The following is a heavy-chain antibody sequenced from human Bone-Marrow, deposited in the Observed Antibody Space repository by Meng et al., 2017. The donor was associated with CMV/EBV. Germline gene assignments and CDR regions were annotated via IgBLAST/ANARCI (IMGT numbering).Heavy chain of an antibody. V-gene: IGHV3-30*04. CDR2: VTSDGSNK. Sequence: GGSLRLSCVGSGFTFSSYAMHWVRQAPGKGLEWVAVVTSDGSNKYYADSVKGRFTISRDNSKTTLYLQMESLRTEDTAVYYCAREGASSGYFGYFDYWGQGTLVTVSS. CDR1: GFTFSSYA. CDR3: AREGASSGYFGYFDY. J-gene: IGHJ4*01. D-gene: IGHD3-22*01.